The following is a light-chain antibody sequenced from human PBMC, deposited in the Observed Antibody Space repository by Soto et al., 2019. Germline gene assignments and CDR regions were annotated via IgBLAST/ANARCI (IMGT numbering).Light chain of an antibody. CDR2: GTS. Sequence: EIVMTQSPGTLSLSPGERATLSYRARQSVSSSYLAWYQQKPGQAPRLLIYGTSSRATAIPDRFSGSGSGTDFTLTISSLEPEDFAVYYCQQYGSTSSTFGQGTKVEIK. J-gene: IGKJ1*01. V-gene: IGKV3-20*01. CDR1: QSVSSSY. CDR3: QQYGSTSST.